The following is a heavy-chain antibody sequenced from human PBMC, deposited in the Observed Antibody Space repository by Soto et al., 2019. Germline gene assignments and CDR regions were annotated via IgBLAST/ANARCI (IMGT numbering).Heavy chain of an antibody. CDR2: IYFSGAT. CDR1: GASVSSGDYY. CDR3: VRGHADDSSGYFLDY. D-gene: IGHD3-22*01. Sequence: QVQLQEAGPGLVKPSETLALNCSVSGASVSSGDYYWSWIRQPQGKGLEWIGYIYFSGATSYAPSLRRRVSISMDTSNDRFFLKIRSVTAADTGFYNCVRGHADDSSGYFLDYWGQGLLVSVSS. V-gene: IGHV4-61*03. J-gene: IGHJ4*02.